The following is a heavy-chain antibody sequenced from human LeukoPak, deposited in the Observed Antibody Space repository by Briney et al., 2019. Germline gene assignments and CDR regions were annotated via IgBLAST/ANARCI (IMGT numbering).Heavy chain of an antibody. CDR1: GFTVSGNY. D-gene: IGHD3-10*02. CDR3: ARAKRAGDIFGGVYF. J-gene: IGHJ4*02. V-gene: IGHV3-53*01. Sequence: GGSLRLSCVVSGFTVSGNYMNWVRQAPGKGPEWVSIFYTDGATFYADSVRGRFTISRDNSKNTLYLQINNLRAEGPALYYCARAKRAGDIFGGVYFWGQGTLGTVSS. CDR2: FYTDGAT.